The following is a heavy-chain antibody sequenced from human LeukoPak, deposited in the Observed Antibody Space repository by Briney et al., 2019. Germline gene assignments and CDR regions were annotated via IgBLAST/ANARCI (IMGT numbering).Heavy chain of an antibody. Sequence: ASVKVSCKASGYTFTGYYMHWLRQAPGQGLEWMGWINPNSGGTNYAQKFQGRVTITRDTSISTAYMELSRLRSDDTAVYYCARSRDFDSSGHFDYWGQGTLVTVSS. CDR1: GYTFTGYY. J-gene: IGHJ4*02. CDR2: INPNSGGT. CDR3: ARSRDFDSSGHFDY. V-gene: IGHV1-2*02. D-gene: IGHD3-22*01.